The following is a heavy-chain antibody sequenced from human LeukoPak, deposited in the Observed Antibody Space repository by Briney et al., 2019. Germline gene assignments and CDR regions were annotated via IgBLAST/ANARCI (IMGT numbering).Heavy chain of an antibody. J-gene: IGHJ4*02. CDR1: GYTFTGYG. CDR3: ARDVGRSYDLDY. D-gene: IGHD3-16*01. CDR2: ISAYNGNT. V-gene: IGHV1-18*01. Sequence: GASVKVSCKASGYTFTGYGISWVRQAPGQGLEWMGWISAYNGNTDYAQSLQGRVTMTIDTSTSTVYMELRSLRSDDTAVYYCARDVGRSYDLDYWGQGTLVTVSS.